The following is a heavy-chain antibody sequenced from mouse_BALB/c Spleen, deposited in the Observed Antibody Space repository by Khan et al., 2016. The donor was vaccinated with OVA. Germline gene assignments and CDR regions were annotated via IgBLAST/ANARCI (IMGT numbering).Heavy chain of an antibody. J-gene: IGHJ2*01. V-gene: IGHV3-2*02. CDR3: ERYLITTAADYFDY. CDR2: ISYSGST. D-gene: IGHD1-1*01. CDR1: GYSITSDYA. Sequence: EVQLQESGPGLVKPSQSLSLTCTVTGYSITSDYAWNWIRQFPGNKLEWMGYISYSGSTSYNPSLKSRISITRDTSKNQFFLQLNSVTTEDTATYYCERYLITTAADYFDYWGQGTTLTVSS.